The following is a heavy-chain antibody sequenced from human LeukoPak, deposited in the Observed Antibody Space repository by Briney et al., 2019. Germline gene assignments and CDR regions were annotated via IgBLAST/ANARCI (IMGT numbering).Heavy chain of an antibody. V-gene: IGHV4-34*01. CDR2: INHSGST. CDR3: ARVPYYYDSSGYLGYCDY. J-gene: IGHJ4*02. D-gene: IGHD3-22*01. CDR1: GGSFSGYY. Sequence: SETLSLTCAVYGGSFSGYYWSWIRQPPGKGLEWIGEINHSGSTNYNPSLKSRVTISVDTSKNQFSLKLSSVTAADTAVYYCARVPYYYDSSGYLGYCDYWGQGTLVTVSS.